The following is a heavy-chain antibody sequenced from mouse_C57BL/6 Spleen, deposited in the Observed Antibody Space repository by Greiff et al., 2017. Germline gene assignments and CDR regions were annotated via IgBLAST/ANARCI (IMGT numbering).Heavy chain of an antibody. J-gene: IGHJ2*01. V-gene: IGHV5-6*01. CDR1: GFTFSSYG. CDR3: ARHNRGSSRYYFDY. Sequence: EVQLVESGGDLVKPGGSLKLSCAASGFTFSSYGMSWVRQTPDKRLEWVATISSGGSYTYYPDSVKGRFTISRDNAKNTLYLQMSSLKSEDTAMYYCARHNRGSSRYYFDYWGQGTTLTVSS. CDR2: ISSGGSYT. D-gene: IGHD1-1*01.